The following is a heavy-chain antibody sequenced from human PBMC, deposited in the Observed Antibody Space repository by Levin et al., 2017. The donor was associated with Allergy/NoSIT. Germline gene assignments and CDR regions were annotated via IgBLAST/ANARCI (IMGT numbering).Heavy chain of an antibody. J-gene: IGHJ3*02. CDR1: GYTFTSYD. Sequence: ASVKVSCKASGYTFTSYDINWVRQATGQGLEWMGWMNPNSGNAGYAQKFQGRVTMTRNTSISTAYMELSSLRSEDTAVYYCARGDIAAAGVSDAFDIWGQGIMVTVSS. D-gene: IGHD6-13*01. V-gene: IGHV1-8*01. CDR2: MNPNSGNA. CDR3: ARGDIAAAGVSDAFDI.